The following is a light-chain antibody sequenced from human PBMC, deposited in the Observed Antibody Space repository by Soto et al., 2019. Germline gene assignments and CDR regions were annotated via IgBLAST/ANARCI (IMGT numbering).Light chain of an antibody. CDR2: SNN. CDR1: SSNIGSNT. J-gene: IGLJ1*01. V-gene: IGLV1-44*01. Sequence: VLTQPPSASGTPGQRVTISCSGSSSNIGSNTVSWYQQLPGTAPKLLIYSNNQRPSGVPDRFSGSKSGTSASLAISGLQSEDEADYYCAAWDDSLNGRVFGTGTKVTVL. CDR3: AAWDDSLNGRV.